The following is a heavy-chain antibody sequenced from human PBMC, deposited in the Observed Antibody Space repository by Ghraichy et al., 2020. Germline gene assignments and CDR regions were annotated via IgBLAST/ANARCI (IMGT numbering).Heavy chain of an antibody. CDR2: IWFDGSKR. CDR1: GFTFSRSG. Sequence: SCAASGFTFSRSGMHWVRQAPGKGLEWVAIIWFDGSKRYYADSVKGRFTISRDNSNNTLDLQMNSLRAEDTAVYYCARDYRTGYIDYWGQGTLVTVSS. D-gene: IGHD3-9*01. J-gene: IGHJ4*02. CDR3: ARDYRTGYIDY. V-gene: IGHV3-33*01.